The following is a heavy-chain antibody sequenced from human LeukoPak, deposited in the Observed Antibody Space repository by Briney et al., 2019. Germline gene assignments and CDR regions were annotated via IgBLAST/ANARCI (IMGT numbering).Heavy chain of an antibody. CDR3: AKRSDFWSGYYAS. Sequence: PGGSLRLSCAASGFTFSSYWMSWVRQAPGKGLEWVANIKQDGSEKYYVDSVKGRFTISRDNAKNSLYLQMNSLRAEDTAVYYCAKRSDFWSGYYASWGQGTLVTVSS. CDR1: GFTFSSYW. CDR2: IKQDGSEK. J-gene: IGHJ5*02. V-gene: IGHV3-7*01. D-gene: IGHD3-3*01.